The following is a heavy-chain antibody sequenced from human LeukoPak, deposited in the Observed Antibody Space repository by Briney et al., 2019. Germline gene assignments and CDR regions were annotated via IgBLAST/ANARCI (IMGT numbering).Heavy chain of an antibody. CDR2: ISSSSSYI. V-gene: IGHV3-21*04. J-gene: IGHJ4*02. Sequence: GGSLRLSCAASGFTFSSYSMNWVRQAPGKGLEWVSSISSSSSYIYYADSVKGRFTISRDNAKNSLYLQMNSLRAEDTAVYYCARARDYYGAGDHWGQGTLVAVSS. CDR3: ARARDYYGAGDH. CDR1: GFTFSSYS. D-gene: IGHD3-10*01.